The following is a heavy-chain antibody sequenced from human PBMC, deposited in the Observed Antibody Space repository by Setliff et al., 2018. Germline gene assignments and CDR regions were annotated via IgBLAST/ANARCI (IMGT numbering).Heavy chain of an antibody. CDR2: ISAGGSRT. CDR1: GFAFSSYA. V-gene: IGHV3-23*01. D-gene: IGHD6-19*01. J-gene: IGHJ3*01. CDR3: AKDSTGRGAFDV. Sequence: GESLKISCAASGFAFSSYAMNWVRQAPGKGLEWVSFISAGGSRTYYADSVKGRFTISRDNSKNSLFLQINSLRVEDTAVYYCAKDSTGRGAFDVWGQGTMVTVSS.